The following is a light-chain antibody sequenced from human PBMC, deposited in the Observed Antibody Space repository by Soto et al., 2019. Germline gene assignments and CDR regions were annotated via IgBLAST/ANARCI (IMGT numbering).Light chain of an antibody. V-gene: IGKV3-15*01. CDR1: QSVSSN. Sequence: EIVMPQSPATLSVSPGERATLSCRASQSVSSNLAWYQQKPGQAPRLLIYGASTWAPGIPARSSGSGSGTEFTLTISSRQSEDFAVYYCEQYNNWPPWTFGQGTKVELK. CDR3: EQYNNWPPWT. CDR2: GAS. J-gene: IGKJ1*01.